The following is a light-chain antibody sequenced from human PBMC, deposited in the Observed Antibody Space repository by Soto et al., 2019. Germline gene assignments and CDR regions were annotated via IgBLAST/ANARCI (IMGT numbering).Light chain of an antibody. J-gene: IGKJ1*01. CDR2: GAS. CDR1: QDVMYD. CDR3: QQYDDWPS. V-gene: IGKV3-15*01. Sequence: EIVLTQSPAALSVSPGGRATLSCRASQDVMYDLAWYQQKPGQAPRLLVYGASTRATDAPPRFRGSGSGREFSLTISSLQSEDFAVYYCQQYDDWPSFGQGTKVE.